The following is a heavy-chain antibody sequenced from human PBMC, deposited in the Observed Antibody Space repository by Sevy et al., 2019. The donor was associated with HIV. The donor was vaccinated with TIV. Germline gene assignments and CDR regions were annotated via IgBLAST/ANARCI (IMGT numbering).Heavy chain of an antibody. Sequence: GGSLRLSCAASGLAVSDNYMNWVRQAPGKGLEWVSGIYRGDNLYYADFVRGRFTITRDTDKNMVYLQVNSLRVEDTAVYYCARGLGGYGKAYYFDIWGQGTLVTVSS. CDR2: IYRGDNL. D-gene: IGHD2-21*01. CDR1: GLAVSDNY. J-gene: IGHJ4*02. CDR3: ARGLGGYGKAYYFDI. V-gene: IGHV3-53*01.